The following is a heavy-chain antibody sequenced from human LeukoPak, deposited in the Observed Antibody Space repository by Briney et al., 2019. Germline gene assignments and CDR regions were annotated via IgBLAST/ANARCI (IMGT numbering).Heavy chain of an antibody. CDR1: GFTFSNYW. D-gene: IGHD1-1*01. V-gene: IGHV3-7*04. Sequence: GGSLRLSCAASGFTFSNYWMTWVRQAPGKGPEWVASIKQDGSEQYYVDSVKGRFTISRDNANNSLYLQMNSLRAEDTAVYCCAREQLRALDFRGQGTLVTVSS. CDR3: AREQLRALDF. CDR2: IKQDGSEQ. J-gene: IGHJ4*02.